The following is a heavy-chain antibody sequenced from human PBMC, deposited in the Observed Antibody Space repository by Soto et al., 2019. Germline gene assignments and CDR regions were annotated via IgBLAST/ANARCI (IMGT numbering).Heavy chain of an antibody. D-gene: IGHD3-10*01. J-gene: IGHJ6*03. V-gene: IGHV4-39*02. CDR1: GGSSSSSSYY. CDR3: AREAYYGSGGYYNSPYYYYFMDV. Sequence: SETLSLTCTVSGGSSSSSSYYWGWIRQPPGKGLEGIGSIYYSAPTYYNPSLNSRVTISVDTSKNQFSLKLSSVTAADTAVYYCAREAYYGSGGYYNSPYYYYFMDVWGNGTTVTVSS. CDR2: IYYSAPT.